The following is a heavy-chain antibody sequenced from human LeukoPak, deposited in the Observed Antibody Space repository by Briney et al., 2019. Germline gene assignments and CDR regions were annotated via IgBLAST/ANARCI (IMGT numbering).Heavy chain of an antibody. V-gene: IGHV3-30*18. Sequence: GGSLRLSCAASGFTFSNYGMHWVRQVPGKGLEWVAVISYDGSNKYYSDPVKGRFTISRDNSKNTLYLQMNSLRAEDTGVYYCAKDSCSSTSCYEDFWGQGTLVTVCS. CDR2: ISYDGSNK. CDR3: AKDSCSSTSCYEDF. J-gene: IGHJ4*02. D-gene: IGHD2-2*01. CDR1: GFTFSNYG.